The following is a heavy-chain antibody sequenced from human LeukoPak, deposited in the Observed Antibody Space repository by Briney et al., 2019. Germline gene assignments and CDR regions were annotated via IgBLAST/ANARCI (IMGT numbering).Heavy chain of an antibody. CDR2: INPNSGAT. CDR1: GGTFSSYA. Sequence: ASVKVSCKASGGTFSSYAISWVRQAPGQGLEWMGWINPNSGATNYAQKFQGRVTMTRDTSITTAYMELSRLRSDDTAVYYCARDGLSGWYDYWGQGTLVTISS. V-gene: IGHV1-2*02. D-gene: IGHD6-19*01. J-gene: IGHJ4*02. CDR3: ARDGLSGWYDY.